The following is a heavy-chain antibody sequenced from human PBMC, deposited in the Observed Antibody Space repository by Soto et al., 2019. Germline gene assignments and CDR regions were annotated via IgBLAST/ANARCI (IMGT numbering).Heavy chain of an antibody. CDR1: GGSISSYY. V-gene: IGHV4-4*07. CDR2: IYTSGST. D-gene: IGHD3-10*01. Sequence: PSETLSLTCTVSGGSISSYYWSWIRQPAGKGLEWIGRIYTSGSTNHDPSLKSRVTMSVDTSKNQFSLKLSSVTAADTAVYYCARGAYMKPRNYGSVLTYGMDVWGQGTTVTVSS. CDR3: ARGAYMKPRNYGSVLTYGMDV. J-gene: IGHJ6*02.